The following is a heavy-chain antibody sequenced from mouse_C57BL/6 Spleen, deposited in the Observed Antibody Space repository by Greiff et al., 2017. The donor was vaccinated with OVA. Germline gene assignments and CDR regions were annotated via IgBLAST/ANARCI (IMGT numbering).Heavy chain of an antibody. CDR3: AREGLDYYGSSYDY. V-gene: IGHV1-53*01. CDR2: INPSNGGT. D-gene: IGHD1-1*01. J-gene: IGHJ2*01. CDR1: GYTFTSYW. Sequence: QVQLQQPGTELVKPGASVKLSCKASGYTFTSYWMHWVQQRPGQGLEWIGNINPSNGGTNYNEKFKSKAPLTVDKSSSTAYMQLSSLTSEDSAVYYCAREGLDYYGSSYDYWGQGTTLTVSS.